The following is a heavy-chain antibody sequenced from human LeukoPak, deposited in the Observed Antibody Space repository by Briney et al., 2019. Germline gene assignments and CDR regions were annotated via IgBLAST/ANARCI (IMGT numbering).Heavy chain of an antibody. CDR3: AKDPGSGYYDN. D-gene: IGHD2-8*02. CDR1: GFTFDDYA. V-gene: IGHV3-9*01. Sequence: PGRSLRLSCAASGFTFDDYAMHWVRQAPGKGLEWVSGISWNSGSIGYADSVKGRFTISRDNVKNSLYLQMNSLRAEDTALYYCAKDPGSGYYDNWGQGTLVTVSS. CDR2: ISWNSGSI. J-gene: IGHJ4*02.